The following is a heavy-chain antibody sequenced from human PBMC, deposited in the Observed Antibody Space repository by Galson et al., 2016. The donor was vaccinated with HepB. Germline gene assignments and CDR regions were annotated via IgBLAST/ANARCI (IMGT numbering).Heavy chain of an antibody. V-gene: IGHV3-74*01. CDR3: ARGGYYKTIDS. CDR2: IHKDETTK. D-gene: IGHD2/OR15-2a*01. Sequence: SLRLSCAASGFSFSTHWMHWVRQAPGKGLDWASYIHKDETTKTYADSVKGRFTISRDNAKNTLYLQMNSLRAEDTAGYYCARGGYYKTIDSWGQGTLVTVSS. J-gene: IGHJ4*02. CDR1: GFSFSTHW.